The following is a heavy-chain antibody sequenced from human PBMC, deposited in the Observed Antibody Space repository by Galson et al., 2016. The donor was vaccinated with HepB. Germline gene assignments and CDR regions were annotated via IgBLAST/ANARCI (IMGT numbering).Heavy chain of an antibody. V-gene: IGHV3-23*01. CDR2: IGPDGTRA. CDR3: ARMNYYGSGSPIDH. J-gene: IGHJ4*02. Sequence: SLRLSCAASGFAFGTYAMRWVRQAPGKGLEWVAGIGPDGTRAHYADSVKGRFTISRDNAENTLYLQMDSLRVDDTAVYYCARMNYYGSGSPIDHWGQGSLVTVSS. CDR1: GFAFGTYA. D-gene: IGHD3-10*01.